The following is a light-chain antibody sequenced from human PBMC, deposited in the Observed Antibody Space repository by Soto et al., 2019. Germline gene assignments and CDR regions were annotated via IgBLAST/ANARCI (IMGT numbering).Light chain of an antibody. CDR1: SSNIGAGYD. Sequence: QSVLTQPHSVSGAPGQRVTISCTGSSSNIGAGYDVHWYQQLPGTAPKLLIYGNSNRPSGVPYRFSGSKSGTSASLAITGLQADDEADYYCQSYDSSLSVVFGGGTKLTVL. CDR3: QSYDSSLSVV. J-gene: IGLJ2*01. V-gene: IGLV1-40*01. CDR2: GNS.